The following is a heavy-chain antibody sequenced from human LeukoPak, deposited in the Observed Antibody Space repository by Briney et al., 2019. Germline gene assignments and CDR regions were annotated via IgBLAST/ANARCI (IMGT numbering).Heavy chain of an antibody. CDR3: AKERYYYDSSGPFDY. J-gene: IGHJ4*02. CDR1: GFTFSNHW. Sequence: GGSLRLSCAASGFTFSNHWMTWVRQAPGKGLEWVANIRQDESEKYYVDSVKGRFTISRDNAKKSLYLQMNSLRAEDTAVYYCAKERYYYDSSGPFDYWGQGTLVTVSS. CDR2: IRQDESEK. D-gene: IGHD3-22*01. V-gene: IGHV3-7*01.